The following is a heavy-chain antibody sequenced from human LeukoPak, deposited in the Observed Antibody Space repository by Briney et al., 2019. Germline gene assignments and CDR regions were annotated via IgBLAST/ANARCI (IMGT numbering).Heavy chain of an antibody. D-gene: IGHD5-24*01. CDR3: ARVTTQSHGYNYIGWFDP. V-gene: IGHV4-34*01. CDR1: GGSLSGYY. J-gene: IGHJ5*02. CDR2: INHSGST. Sequence: SETLSLTCAVYGGSLSGYYWSWIRQPPGKGLEWIGEINHSGSTNYNPSLKSRVTISVDTSKNQFSLKLSSVTAADTAVYYCARVTTQSHGYNYIGWFDPWGQGTLVTVSS.